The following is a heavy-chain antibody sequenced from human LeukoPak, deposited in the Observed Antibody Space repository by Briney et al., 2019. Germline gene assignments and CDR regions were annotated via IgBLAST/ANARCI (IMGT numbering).Heavy chain of an antibody. V-gene: IGHV4-34*01. J-gene: IGHJ4*02. D-gene: IGHD2-21*02. Sequence: PSETLSLTCAVYGGSFSGYYWSWIRQPPGKGLEWIGEINHSGSTNYNPSLKSRVTISVDTSKNQFSLKLSSVTAADTAVYYCAIGVVVTAIGRQDFDYWGQGTLVTVSS. CDR2: INHSGST. CDR3: AIGVVVTAIGRQDFDY. CDR1: GGSFSGYY.